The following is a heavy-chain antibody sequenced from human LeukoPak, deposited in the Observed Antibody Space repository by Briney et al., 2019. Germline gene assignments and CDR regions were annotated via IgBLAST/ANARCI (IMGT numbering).Heavy chain of an antibody. CDR3: AKVRGSSPGYYYYGMDV. J-gene: IGHJ6*02. D-gene: IGHD6-6*01. V-gene: IGHV3-9*01. Sequence: PGGSLRLSCVVSGFTLSSYAMSWVRQAPGKGLEWVSGISWNSGSIGYADSVKGRFTISRDNAKNSLYLQMNSLRAEDTALYYCAKVRGSSPGYYYYGMDVWGQGTAVTVSS. CDR2: ISWNSGSI. CDR1: GFTLSSYA.